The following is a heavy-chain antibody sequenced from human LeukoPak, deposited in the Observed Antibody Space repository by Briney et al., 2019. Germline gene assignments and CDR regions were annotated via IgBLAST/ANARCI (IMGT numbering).Heavy chain of an antibody. CDR2: ISGSGGNT. D-gene: IGHD6-19*01. CDR3: AKGGLGVAGLDYFDY. Sequence: GGSLRLSCAASGFTFSSYAMSWVRQAPGKGLEWVSGISGSGGNTYYADSVKGRFTISRDNSKNTLHLQMNNLRAEDTAVYYCAKGGLGVAGLDYFDYWGQGTLVTVSS. V-gene: IGHV3-23*01. J-gene: IGHJ4*02. CDR1: GFTFSSYA.